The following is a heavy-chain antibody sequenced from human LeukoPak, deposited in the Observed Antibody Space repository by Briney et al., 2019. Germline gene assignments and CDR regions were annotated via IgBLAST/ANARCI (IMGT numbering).Heavy chain of an antibody. V-gene: IGHV4-38-2*02. CDR3: ARWVAGKGDDAFDI. CDR2: IYHSGST. D-gene: IGHD6-19*01. J-gene: IGHJ3*02. Sequence: SETLSLTCTVSGYSISSGYYWGWIRQPPGKGLEWIGSIYHSGSTYYNPSLKSRVTISVDTSKNQFSLKLSSVTAADTAVYYCARWVAGKGDDAFDIWGQGTMVTVSS. CDR1: GYSISSGYY.